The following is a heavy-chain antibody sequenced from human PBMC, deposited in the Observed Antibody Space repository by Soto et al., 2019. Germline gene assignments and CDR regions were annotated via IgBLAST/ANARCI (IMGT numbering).Heavy chain of an antibody. Sequence: QVQLVQSGAEVKKPGASVKVSCKASGYTFTSYAMHWVRQAPGQRLEWMGWINAGNGNTKYSQKFQGRVTITRDTSASTAYMELSSLRSEDTAVYYCARPTLGSLLWFGNIPLRGMDVWGQGTTVTVSS. D-gene: IGHD3-10*01. V-gene: IGHV1-3*01. J-gene: IGHJ6*02. CDR3: ARPTLGSLLWFGNIPLRGMDV. CDR1: GYTFTSYA. CDR2: INAGNGNT.